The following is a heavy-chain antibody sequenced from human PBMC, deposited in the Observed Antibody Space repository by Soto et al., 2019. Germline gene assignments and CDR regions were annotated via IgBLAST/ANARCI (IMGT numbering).Heavy chain of an antibody. J-gene: IGHJ4*02. D-gene: IGHD2-21*02. CDR1: GFTFSNYG. Sequence: PGGSLRLSCAASGFTFSNYGMHWVRQAPGKGLEWVAVISYEGSNKYYADSVKGRFTISRDNSKNTLYLQMNSLRAEDTAVYYCAKNEVTAAPFYFDYWGQGTLVTVS. CDR2: ISYEGSNK. CDR3: AKNEVTAAPFYFDY. V-gene: IGHV3-30*18.